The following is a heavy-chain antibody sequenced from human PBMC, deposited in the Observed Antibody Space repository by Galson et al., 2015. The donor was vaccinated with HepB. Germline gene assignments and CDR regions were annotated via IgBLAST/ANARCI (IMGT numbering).Heavy chain of an antibody. CDR3: TRDNLEDSSSSGYYFDY. J-gene: IGHJ4*02. D-gene: IGHD6-6*01. Sequence: SLRLSCAASGFTFGDYAMSWFRQAPGKGLEWVGFIRSKAYGGTTEYAASVKGRFTISRDDSKSIAYLQMNSLKTEDTAVYYCTRDNLEDSSSSGYYFDYWGQGTLVTVSS. CDR1: GFTFGDYA. V-gene: IGHV3-49*03. CDR2: IRSKAYGGTT.